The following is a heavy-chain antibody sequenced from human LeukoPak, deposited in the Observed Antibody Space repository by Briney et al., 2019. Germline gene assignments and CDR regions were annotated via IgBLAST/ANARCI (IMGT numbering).Heavy chain of an antibody. V-gene: IGHV1-69*04. CDR3: ARAVATIGGHYFDY. J-gene: IGHJ4*02. CDR1: GGTFSSYA. CDR2: IIPILGIA. D-gene: IGHD5-12*01. Sequence: ASVKVSCKASGGTFSSYAISWVRQAPGQGLEWMGRIIPILGIANYAQKFQGRVTITADKSTSTAYMELSSLRSEDTAVYYCARAVATIGGHYFDYWGQGTLITVSS.